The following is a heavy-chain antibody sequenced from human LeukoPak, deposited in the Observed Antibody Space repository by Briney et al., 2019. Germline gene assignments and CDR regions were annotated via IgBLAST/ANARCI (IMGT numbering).Heavy chain of an antibody. V-gene: IGHV3-23*01. CDR3: AKDCSPPGASLCYFDY. J-gene: IGHJ4*02. CDR1: GFIFGDYA. CDR2: IGGSDGST. D-gene: IGHD3-10*02. Sequence: GGSLRLSCTASGFIFGDYAMNWVRQAPGKGLEWVSTIGGSDGSTYYANSVKGRFTISRDNSKNTLYLQMNSLRAEDTAVYYCAKDCSPPGASLCYFDYWGQGSLVTVSS.